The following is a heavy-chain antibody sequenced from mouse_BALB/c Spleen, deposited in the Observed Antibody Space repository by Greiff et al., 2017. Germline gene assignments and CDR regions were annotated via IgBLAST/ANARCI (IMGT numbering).Heavy chain of an antibody. CDR2: IYPGNSDT. CDR1: GYTFTSYW. Sequence: VQLKESGTVLARPGASVKMSCTASGYTFTSYWMHWVNQRPGQGLEWIGAIYPGNSDTSYNQKFKGKDKLPAVTSTSTAYMELSSLTTEDSAVYYCTREFDYWGQGTTLTVSS. J-gene: IGHJ2*01. V-gene: IGHV1-5*01. CDR3: TREFDY.